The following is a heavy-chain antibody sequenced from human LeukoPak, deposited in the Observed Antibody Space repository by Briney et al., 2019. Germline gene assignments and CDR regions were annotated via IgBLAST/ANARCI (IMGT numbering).Heavy chain of an antibody. V-gene: IGHV1-2*02. D-gene: IGHD6-13*01. Sequence: ASVKVSCKASGYTFTGYYMHWVRQAPGQGLEWMGWINPNSGSTNYAQKFQGRVTMTRDTSISTAYMELSRLRSDDTAVYYCARRGIAAAGTQVVWFDPWGQGTLVTVSS. CDR3: ARRGIAAAGTQVVWFDP. CDR2: INPNSGST. J-gene: IGHJ5*02. CDR1: GYTFTGYY.